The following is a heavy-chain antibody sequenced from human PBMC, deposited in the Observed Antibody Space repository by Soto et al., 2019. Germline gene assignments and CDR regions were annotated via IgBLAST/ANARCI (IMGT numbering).Heavy chain of an antibody. CDR3: ARDHLGRGWYGFMDS. CDR2: IIPILRSA. D-gene: IGHD6-19*01. J-gene: IGHJ4*02. V-gene: IGHV1-69*01. Sequence: QVQLVQSGAEVKKPGSSVKVSCNASGGIFSSYAFSWVRQAPGQGLEWMGGIIPILRSADYAQRFQGRVTITADESTRTVYMELSRSRSEDTAVYYCARDHLGRGWYGFMDSWGQGTPVIVSS. CDR1: GGIFSSYA.